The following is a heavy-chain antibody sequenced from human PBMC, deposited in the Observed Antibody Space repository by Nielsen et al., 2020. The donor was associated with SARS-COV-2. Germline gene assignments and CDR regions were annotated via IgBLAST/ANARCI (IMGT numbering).Heavy chain of an antibody. CDR1: GFTFDDYG. Sequence: GESLKISCAASGFTFDDYGMSWVRQAPGKGLEWVSGINWNGGSTGYADSVKGRFTISRDNSKNTLYLQMNSLRAEDTAVYYCAREGYYGSGGTGMDVWGQGTTVTVSS. CDR2: INWNGGST. D-gene: IGHD3-10*01. V-gene: IGHV3-20*04. J-gene: IGHJ6*02. CDR3: AREGYYGSGGTGMDV.